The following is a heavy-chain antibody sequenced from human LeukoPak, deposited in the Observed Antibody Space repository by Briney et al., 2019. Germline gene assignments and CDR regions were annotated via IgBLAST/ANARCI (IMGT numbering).Heavy chain of an antibody. Sequence: GGSLRLSWAASGFTFDDYAMHWVRKAPGKGLEWVSGISWNSGSIGYADSVKGRFTISRDNAKNSLYLQMNSLRAEDTALYYCAKDRTAIVGGGGLDYWGQGTLVTVSS. D-gene: IGHD1-26*01. V-gene: IGHV3-9*01. CDR1: GFTFDDYA. J-gene: IGHJ4*02. CDR3: AKDRTAIVGGGGLDY. CDR2: ISWNSGSI.